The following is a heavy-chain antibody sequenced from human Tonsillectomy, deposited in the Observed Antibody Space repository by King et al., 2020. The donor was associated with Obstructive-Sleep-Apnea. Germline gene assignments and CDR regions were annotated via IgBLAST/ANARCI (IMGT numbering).Heavy chain of an antibody. CDR2: IYYSGNT. V-gene: IGHV4-31*03. Sequence: PLQESGPGLVKPSQTLSLTCTVSGASISSGGYYWRWIRQHPGKGLEWIGYIYYSGNTYYNPSLKNRVTTSLDTSKNQFSLKLSSVTVADTAVYYCARDDGYNPFDYWGQGTLVTVSS. CDR1: GASISSGGYY. D-gene: IGHD5-24*01. CDR3: ARDDGYNPFDY. J-gene: IGHJ4*02.